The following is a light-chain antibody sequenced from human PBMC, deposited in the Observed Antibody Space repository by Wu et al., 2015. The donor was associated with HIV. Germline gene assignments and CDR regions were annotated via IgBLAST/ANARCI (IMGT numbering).Light chain of an antibody. J-gene: IGKJ2*03. CDR2: GAS. Sequence: EIVMTQSPATLSVSPGERATLSCRASQSVSSSYIAWYQQKPGQAPRLLIYGASNRAADIPDRFSGSGSGTDFTLTISRLEPEDSAVYYCHQYGSGYLYRFGQGPSWRSN. CDR1: QSVSSSY. V-gene: IGKV3-20*01. CDR3: HQYGSGYLYR.